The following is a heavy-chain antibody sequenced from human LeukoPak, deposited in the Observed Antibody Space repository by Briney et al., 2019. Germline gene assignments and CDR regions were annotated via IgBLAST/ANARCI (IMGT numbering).Heavy chain of an antibody. Sequence: ASVKVSCKASGYTFTGYYMHWVRQAPGQGLEWMGWINPNSGGTNYAQKFQGRVTMTRDTSISTAYMELSRLRSDDTAVYYCARGGLYYYDSSSYYRDPTLDYWGQGTLVTVSS. CDR1: GYTFTGYY. CDR2: INPNSGGT. CDR3: ARGGLYYYDSSSYYRDPTLDY. D-gene: IGHD3-22*01. J-gene: IGHJ4*02. V-gene: IGHV1-2*02.